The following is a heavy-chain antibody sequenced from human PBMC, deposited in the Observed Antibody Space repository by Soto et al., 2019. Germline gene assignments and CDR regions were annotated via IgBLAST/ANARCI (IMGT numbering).Heavy chain of an antibody. CDR1: GYSFTSYW. CDR2: IYPGDSDT. D-gene: IGHD3-3*01. Sequence: GESLKISFKGSGYSFTSYWICWVRQMPGKGLEWMGIIYPGDSDTRYSPSFQGQVTISADKSISTAYLQWSSLKASDTAMYYCATHVPSRTIFGVHQPRNSYGRDVWGQGTTLTVS. V-gene: IGHV5-51*01. J-gene: IGHJ6*02. CDR3: ATHVPSRTIFGVHQPRNSYGRDV.